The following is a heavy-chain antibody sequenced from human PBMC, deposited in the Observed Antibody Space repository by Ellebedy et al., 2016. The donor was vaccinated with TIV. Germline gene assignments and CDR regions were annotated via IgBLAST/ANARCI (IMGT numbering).Heavy chain of an antibody. Sequence: MPSETLSLTCAVYGASFSDYYWTWIRQTPGMGLEWIGEINVGGNTHYTPSLKSRLTISADTAKNHFSLKLSSVTAADTAVYYCARLWTLYGMDVWGQGTTVTVSS. V-gene: IGHV4-34*01. J-gene: IGHJ6*02. D-gene: IGHD5-18*01. CDR1: GASFSDYY. CDR3: ARLWTLYGMDV. CDR2: INVGGNT.